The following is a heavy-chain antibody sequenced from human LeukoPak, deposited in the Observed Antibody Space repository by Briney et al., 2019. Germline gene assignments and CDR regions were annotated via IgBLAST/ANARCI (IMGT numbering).Heavy chain of an antibody. CDR3: TRVSCSGASCSDY. D-gene: IGHD2-15*01. CDR1: GFLFSSYS. V-gene: IGHV3-21*01. J-gene: IGHJ4*02. Sequence: LGGSLRLSCAASGFLFSSYSMNWVRQAPGKGLEWVSSISATTGYIFYADSVKGRFTISRDNTKNSLYLQMNSLRAEDTAVYYCTRVSCSGASCSDYWGQGTLVTVSS. CDR2: ISATTGYI.